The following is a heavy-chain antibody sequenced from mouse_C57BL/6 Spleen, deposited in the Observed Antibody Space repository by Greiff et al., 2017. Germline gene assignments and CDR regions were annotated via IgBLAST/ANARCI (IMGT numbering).Heavy chain of an antibody. D-gene: IGHD1-1*01. V-gene: IGHV5-9-1*02. Sequence: EVKLVESGEGLVKPGGSLKLSCAASGFTFSSYAMSWVRQTPEKRLEWVAYISSGGDYIYYADTVKGRFTISRDNARNTLYLQMSSLKSEDTAMYYCTREGTTVPEYFDVWGTGTTVTVSS. CDR2: ISSGGDYI. CDR3: TREGTTVPEYFDV. J-gene: IGHJ1*03. CDR1: GFTFSSYA.